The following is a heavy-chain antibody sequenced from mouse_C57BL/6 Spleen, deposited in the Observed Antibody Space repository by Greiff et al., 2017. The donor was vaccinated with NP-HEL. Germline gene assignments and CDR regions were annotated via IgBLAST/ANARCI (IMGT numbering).Heavy chain of an antibody. Sequence: QVQLQQSGAELARPGASVKLSCKASGYTFTSYGISWVKQRTGQGLEWIGEIYPRSGNTYYNEKFKGKATLTADKSSSTAYMELRSLTSEDSAVYFCARSGGRGNYWYFDVWGTGTTVTVSS. CDR3: ARSGGRGNYWYFDV. D-gene: IGHD1-1*02. CDR2: IYPRSGNT. J-gene: IGHJ1*03. CDR1: GYTFTSYG. V-gene: IGHV1-81*01.